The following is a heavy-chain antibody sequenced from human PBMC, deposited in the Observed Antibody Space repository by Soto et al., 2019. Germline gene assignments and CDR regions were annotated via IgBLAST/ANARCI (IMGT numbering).Heavy chain of an antibody. J-gene: IGHJ4*02. CDR2: IIPIFGTA. CDR1: GGTFSSYA. Sequence: QVQLVQSGAEVKKPGSPVKVSCKASGGTFSSYAISWVRQAPGQGLEWMGGIIPIFGTANYAQKFQGRVTITADESTSTAYMELSSLRSEDTAVYYCATGMITFGGVIVHNFDYWGQGTLVTVSS. V-gene: IGHV1-69*01. CDR3: ATGMITFGGVIVHNFDY. D-gene: IGHD3-16*02.